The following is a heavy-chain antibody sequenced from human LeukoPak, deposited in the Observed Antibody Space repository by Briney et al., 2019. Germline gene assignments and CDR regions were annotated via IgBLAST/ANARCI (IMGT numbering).Heavy chain of an antibody. J-gene: IGHJ4*02. D-gene: IGHD3-10*01. CDR3: ARDRSYYTFDY. CDR1: GYSISTDYH. Sequence: SETLSLTCAVSGYSISTDYHWGWLGHPPGKGLEWIGAMHHSGSTYYNPSLKSRVTISLDTSKNQVSLKLNSVTAADTAVYYCARDRSYYTFDYWGQGTLVIVSA. V-gene: IGHV4-38-2*02. CDR2: MHHSGST.